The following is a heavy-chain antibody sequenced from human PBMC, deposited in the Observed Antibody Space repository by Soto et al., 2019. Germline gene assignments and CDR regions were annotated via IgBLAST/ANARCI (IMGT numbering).Heavy chain of an antibody. CDR1: GFSFSTYA. J-gene: IGHJ6*02. D-gene: IGHD3-16*01. CDR2: VSYDENSK. CDR3: VRGAAIIEGAHTYYGMDV. Sequence: QEHLVESGGGVVQPGGSLRLSWAASGFSFSTYALHWVRQSPGKGLEWVAVVSYDENSKGYADCVKGRFTISRDNSKNTLNLEMSTLRPEDTAVYYCVRGAAIIEGAHTYYGMDVWGQGTTVTVSS. V-gene: IGHV3-30-3*01.